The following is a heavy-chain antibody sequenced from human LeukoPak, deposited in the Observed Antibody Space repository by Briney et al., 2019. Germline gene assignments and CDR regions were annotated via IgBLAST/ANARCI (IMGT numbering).Heavy chain of an antibody. CDR3: ARLGYCSGGSCQHDF. Sequence: SETLSLPCTVSGGSLSSTYFRAWIRQPPGKGLEWIATTHYSGTTYYKPSLRSRVTISVDTSANQFSLKLTSVTAADTAVYFCARLGYCSGGSCQHDFWGQGTLVTVSS. V-gene: IGHV4-39*01. CDR2: THYSGTT. J-gene: IGHJ4*02. CDR1: GGSLSSTYF. D-gene: IGHD2-15*01.